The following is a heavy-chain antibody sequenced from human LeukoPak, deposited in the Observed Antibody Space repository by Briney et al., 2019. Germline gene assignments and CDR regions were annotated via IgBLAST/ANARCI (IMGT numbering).Heavy chain of an antibody. CDR1: GFTFSSYG. CDR2: IWYDGSNK. V-gene: IGHV3-33*01. Sequence: GGSLRLSCAASGFTFSSYGMHWVRQAPGKGLEWVAVIWYDGSNKYYADSVKGRFTISRDNSKNTLYLQMNSPRAEDTAVYYCARSTIFGVVITHFDYWGQGTLVTVSS. D-gene: IGHD3-3*01. J-gene: IGHJ4*02. CDR3: ARSTIFGVVITHFDY.